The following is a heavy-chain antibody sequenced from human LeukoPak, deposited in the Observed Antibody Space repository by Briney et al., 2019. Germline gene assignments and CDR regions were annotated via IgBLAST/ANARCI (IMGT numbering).Heavy chain of an antibody. CDR2: INPNSGGT. CDR1: GYTFTGYY. D-gene: IGHD2-15*01. V-gene: IGHV1-2*02. Sequence: ASVKVSCKASGYTFTGYYMHWVRQAPGQGLEWMGWINPNSGGTNYAQKLQGRVTMTRDTSISTAYIKLSTLSSADTAVYYCARLGSSSGGSCTNHWGQGTLVTVSS. J-gene: IGHJ4*01. CDR3: ARLGSSSGGSCTNH.